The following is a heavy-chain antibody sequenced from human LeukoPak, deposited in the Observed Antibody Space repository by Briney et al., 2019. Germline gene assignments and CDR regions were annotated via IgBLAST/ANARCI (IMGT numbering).Heavy chain of an antibody. Sequence: GGSLRLSCAASGFTFSNYGMHWVRQAPGKGLEWVAVISYDGSNKYYADSVKGRFTISRDNSKNTLYLQMNSLRAEDTAVYYCAKDHRFDPWGQGTLVTVSS. V-gene: IGHV3-30*18. CDR2: ISYDGSNK. J-gene: IGHJ5*02. CDR1: GFTFSNYG. CDR3: AKDHRFDP.